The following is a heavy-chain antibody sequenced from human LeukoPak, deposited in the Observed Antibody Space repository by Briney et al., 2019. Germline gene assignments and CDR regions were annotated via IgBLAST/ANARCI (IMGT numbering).Heavy chain of an antibody. CDR1: GGTFSSYA. J-gene: IGHJ4*02. Sequence: APVKVSCKASGGTFSSYAISWVRQAPGQGLEWMGRIIPILGIANYAQKFQGRVTITADKSTSTAYMELSSLRSEDTAVYYCASQTSYSSSWYTDYWGQGTLVTVSS. CDR2: IIPILGIA. D-gene: IGHD6-13*01. V-gene: IGHV1-69*04. CDR3: ASQTSYSSSWYTDY.